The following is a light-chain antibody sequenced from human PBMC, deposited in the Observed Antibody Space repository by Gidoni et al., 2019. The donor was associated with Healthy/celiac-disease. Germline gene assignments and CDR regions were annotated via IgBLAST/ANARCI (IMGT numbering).Light chain of an antibody. CDR3: QQYNNWPPYS. V-gene: IGKV3-15*01. J-gene: IGKJ2*03. Sequence: EIVMTQSPATLSVSPRERATLSCRASQSVSSNLAWYQQKPGQAPRLLIYGASTRATGIPARFSGSGSGTEFTLTISSLQSEDFAVYYCQQYNNWPPYSFXQXTKLEIK. CDR2: GAS. CDR1: QSVSSN.